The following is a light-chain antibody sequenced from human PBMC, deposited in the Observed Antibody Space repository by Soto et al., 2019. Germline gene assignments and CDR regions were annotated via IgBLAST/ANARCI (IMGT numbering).Light chain of an antibody. CDR1: QSVGSRY. CDR2: AAS. Sequence: DIELTQSPGTLSLSPGERATLSCRASQSVGSRYLAWYQQKPSQAPTLLIYAASSRATGIPDSFSGSAAGTDYSLTILRLEPTAIIVYYCQKNGISPPETFGQGTRLEIK. CDR3: QKNGISPPET. J-gene: IGKJ5*01. V-gene: IGKV3-20*01.